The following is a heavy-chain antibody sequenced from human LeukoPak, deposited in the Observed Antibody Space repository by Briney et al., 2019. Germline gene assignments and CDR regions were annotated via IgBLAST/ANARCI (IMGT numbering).Heavy chain of an antibody. Sequence: PGGSLKLSCTASGFTFSGSAMHWVRQASGKGLEWVGRIRSKANSYATTYAASVKGRFTISSDDSKSTAYLQMNSLKTEDTAVYYCTTTYYYDSSGYTLDYWGQGTLVTVSS. V-gene: IGHV3-73*01. CDR2: IRSKANSYAT. J-gene: IGHJ4*02. CDR1: GFTFSGSA. CDR3: TTTYYYDSSGYTLDY. D-gene: IGHD3-22*01.